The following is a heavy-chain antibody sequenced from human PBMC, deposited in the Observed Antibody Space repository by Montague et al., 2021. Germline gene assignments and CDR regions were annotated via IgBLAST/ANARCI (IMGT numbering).Heavy chain of an antibody. J-gene: IGHJ4*02. CDR1: GGSISSSPFY. Sequence: SETLSLTCTVYGGSISSSPFYWGWIRQSPGKGLEWIGSNYYRGNSYYNPSLKIRVSLSIDTSKNQFSLKMNSVTAADTAVYYCARAGPRTDGGDSFDYWGQGALVTVSS. V-gene: IGHV4-39*01. CDR3: ARAGPRTDGGDSFDY. D-gene: IGHD5-24*01. CDR2: NYYRGNS.